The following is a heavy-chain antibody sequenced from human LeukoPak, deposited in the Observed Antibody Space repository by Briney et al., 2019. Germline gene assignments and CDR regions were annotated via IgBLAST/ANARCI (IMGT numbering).Heavy chain of an antibody. J-gene: IGHJ4*02. CDR3: ARGHYDFWSGYQFDY. D-gene: IGHD3-3*01. Sequence: SETLSLTCTVSGGSISSYYWSWIRQPPGKGLEWIGYIYYSGSTNYNPSLKSRVTISVDTSKNQFSLKLSSVTAADTAVYYCARGHYDFWSGYQFDYWGQGTLVTVSS. V-gene: IGHV4-59*12. CDR2: IYYSGST. CDR1: GGSISSYY.